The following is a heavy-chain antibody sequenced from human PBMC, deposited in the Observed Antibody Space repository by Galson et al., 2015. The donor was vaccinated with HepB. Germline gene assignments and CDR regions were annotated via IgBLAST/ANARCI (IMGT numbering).Heavy chain of an antibody. J-gene: IGHJ4*02. CDR3: AREGSMALTHGHYDFWSGYYRGRSGEYFDY. V-gene: IGHV3-11*01. Sequence: SLRLSCAASGFTFSDYYMSWIRQAPGKGLEWVSYISSSGSTIYYADSVKGRFTISRDNAKNSLYLQMNSLRAEDTAVYYCAREGSMALTHGHYDFWSGYYRGRSGEYFDYWGQGTLVTVSS. CDR2: ISSSGSTI. CDR1: GFTFSDYY. D-gene: IGHD3-3*01.